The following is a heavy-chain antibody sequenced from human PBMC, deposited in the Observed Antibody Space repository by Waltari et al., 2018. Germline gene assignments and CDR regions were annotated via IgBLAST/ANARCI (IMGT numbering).Heavy chain of an antibody. CDR1: AGSIRRYY. V-gene: IGHV4-4*07. CDR2: IYASGST. Sequence: QVQLQESGPGLVKPSETLSLTCTVSAGSIRRYYWTWFRPPAGRGLEWIGRIYASGSTNYNPSLRSRVTMSVDTSKNHFSLRLTSVTAADTAVYYCARDRCNSTSCLSRGAFDIWGQGTMVTVSS. CDR3: ARDRCNSTSCLSRGAFDI. D-gene: IGHD2-2*01. J-gene: IGHJ3*02.